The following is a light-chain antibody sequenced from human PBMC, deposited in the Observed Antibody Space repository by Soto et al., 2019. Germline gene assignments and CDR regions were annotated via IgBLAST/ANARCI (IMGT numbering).Light chain of an antibody. Sequence: IQMTHSPSSLSASLEDIVTRTLRASEGIRNDLGWYQQKPGKAPKRLIFAASSLQSGVPSRFSGSGSGTDFTLTISSLQPEDFATYYCLQYKNSPITFGQGTRLEIK. V-gene: IGKV1-17*01. CDR2: AAS. J-gene: IGKJ5*01. CDR3: LQYKNSPIT. CDR1: EGIRND.